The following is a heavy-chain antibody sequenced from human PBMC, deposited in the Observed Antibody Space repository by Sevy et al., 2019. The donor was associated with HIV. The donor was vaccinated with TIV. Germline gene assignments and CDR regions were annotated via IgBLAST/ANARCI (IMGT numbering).Heavy chain of an antibody. V-gene: IGHV1-2*02. CDR2: INPASGGT. CDR3: ATEAGRAEKRYYESRAYYST. D-gene: IGHD3-22*01. CDR1: GYTFVGYY. J-gene: IGHJ4*02. Sequence: ASVKVSCKTSGYTFVGYYIHWVRQAPGQGLEWMGWINPASGGTDYAREFQGRVTMTRDTSLRTAYMEVRWLKSEDTACYYCATEAGRAEKRYYESRAYYSTWGQGTPVTVSS.